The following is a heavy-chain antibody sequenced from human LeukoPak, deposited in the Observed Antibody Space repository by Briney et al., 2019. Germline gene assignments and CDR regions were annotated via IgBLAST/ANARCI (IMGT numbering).Heavy chain of an antibody. Sequence: QASETLSLTCTVSGAFISTYYWNWIRQPPGKGLEWIGYIYYSGSTHYNPSLKSRVTISVDTSKNQFSLKLSSVTAADTAVYYCARDYYGSGSYYKGGPYYYYYGMDVWGQGTTVTVSS. V-gene: IGHV4-59*08. CDR3: ARDYYGSGSYYKGGPYYYYYGMDV. D-gene: IGHD3-10*01. J-gene: IGHJ6*02. CDR1: GAFISTYY. CDR2: IYYSGST.